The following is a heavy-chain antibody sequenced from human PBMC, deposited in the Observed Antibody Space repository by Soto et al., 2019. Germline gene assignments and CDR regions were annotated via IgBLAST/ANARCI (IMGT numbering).Heavy chain of an antibody. D-gene: IGHD3-9*01. J-gene: IGHJ4*02. CDR1: GYTFTNYG. CDR3: ARAAYEILTGYYRR. CDR2: ISAYNGNT. V-gene: IGHV1-18*01. Sequence: QVQLVQSGAEVKKPGASVKVSCKASGYTFTNYGISWVRQAPGQGLEWMGWISAYNGNTNYAQKFQGRLTMTTDTSTSTAYMELRSLRSADTAVYYCARAAYEILTGYYRRWGQGTLVTVSS.